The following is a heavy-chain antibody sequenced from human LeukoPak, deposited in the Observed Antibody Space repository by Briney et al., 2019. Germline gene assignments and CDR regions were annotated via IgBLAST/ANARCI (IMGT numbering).Heavy chain of an antibody. V-gene: IGHV3-7*01. CDR3: ARRLPLGCSSTSCYDY. D-gene: IGHD2-2*01. CDR1: GFIFSNYW. CDR2: INKDGSEK. J-gene: IGHJ4*02. Sequence: GGSLRLSCAASGFIFSNYWMAWVRQSSGRGLEWVANINKDGSEKYYVDFVKGRFTISRDNAKNLVYLQMNSLRAGEDTAVYYCARRLPLGCSSTSCYDYWGQGTLVTVSS.